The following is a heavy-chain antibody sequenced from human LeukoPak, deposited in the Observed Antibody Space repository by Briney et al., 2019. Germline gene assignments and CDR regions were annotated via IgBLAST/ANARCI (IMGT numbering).Heavy chain of an antibody. J-gene: IGHJ3*02. D-gene: IGHD2-2*01. CDR2: ISSSSSDI. CDR1: GFTFSTYS. CDR3: ARDCSSTSCYFDAFDI. Sequence: PGGSLRLSCAASGFTFSTYSMNWVRQAPGKGLEWVSSISSSSSDIYYADSVKGRFTISRDNAKNSLYLQMNSLRAEDTAVYYCARDCSSTSCYFDAFDIWGQGTMVTVSS. V-gene: IGHV3-21*01.